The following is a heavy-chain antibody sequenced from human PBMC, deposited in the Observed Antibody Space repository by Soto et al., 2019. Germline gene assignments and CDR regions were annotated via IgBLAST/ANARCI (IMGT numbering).Heavy chain of an antibody. CDR3: ARGSSGFISSWYYFDY. CDR2: ISGIGGST. D-gene: IGHD6-13*01. V-gene: IGHV3-23*01. Sequence: XESLLLSGAASGFTFTDYALSWVRQAPGKGLEWVATISGIGGSTYLADSVKGRLSISRDNSKNTVSLLMNSLRAEDTAVYFCARGSSGFISSWYYFDYWGRGTLVTVSS. J-gene: IGHJ4*02. CDR1: GFTFTDYA.